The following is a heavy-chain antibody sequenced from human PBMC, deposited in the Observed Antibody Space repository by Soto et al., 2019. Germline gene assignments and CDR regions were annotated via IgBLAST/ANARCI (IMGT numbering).Heavy chain of an antibody. J-gene: IGHJ4*02. D-gene: IGHD3-10*01. Sequence: QVQLMESGGGVVHPGGSLRLSCAASGFTFRSYAIHWVRQAPGKGLEWVAIISYDGSTKFYTDSVKGRFTISRDNSNNTLYLQMNRLRSEDTAIYYCARDGRTGTTLPHGGLDQWGQGTLVTVSS. V-gene: IGHV3-30-3*01. CDR3: ARDGRTGTTLPHGGLDQ. CDR1: GFTFRSYA. CDR2: ISYDGSTK.